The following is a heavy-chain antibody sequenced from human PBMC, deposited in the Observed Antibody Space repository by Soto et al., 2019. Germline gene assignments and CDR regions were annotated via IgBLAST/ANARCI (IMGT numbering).Heavy chain of an antibody. D-gene: IGHD6-19*01. CDR2: INHSGST. CDR1: GGYFRGYY. CDR3: ARVVLWQWLVRPDYYYYYGMDV. Sequence: SETLSLTYAVYGGYFRGYYWSLLRQPPGKGLEWIGEINHSGSTNYNPSLKSRVTISVDTSKNQFSLKLSSVTAADTAVYYCARVVLWQWLVRPDYYYYYGMDVWGQGTTVTV. J-gene: IGHJ6*02. V-gene: IGHV4-34*01.